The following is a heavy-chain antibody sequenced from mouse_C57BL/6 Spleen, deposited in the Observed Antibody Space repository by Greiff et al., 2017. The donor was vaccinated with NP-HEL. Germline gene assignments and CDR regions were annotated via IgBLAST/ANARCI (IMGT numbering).Heavy chain of an antibody. V-gene: IGHV1-53*01. CDR3: SRFPRLSLREDYAMDY. D-gene: IGHD2-12*01. J-gene: IGHJ4*01. CDR2: INPSNGGT. CDR1: GYTFTSYW. Sequence: QVQLQQPGTELVKPGASVKLSCKASGYTFTSYWMHWVKQRPGQGLEWIGNINPSNGGTNYNEKFKSKATLTVDKSSSTAYMQLSSLTSEDSAVYYCSRFPRLSLREDYAMDYWGQGTSVTVSS.